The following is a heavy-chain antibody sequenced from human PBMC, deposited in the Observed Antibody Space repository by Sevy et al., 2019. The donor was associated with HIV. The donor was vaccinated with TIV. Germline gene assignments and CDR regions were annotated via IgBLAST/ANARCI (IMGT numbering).Heavy chain of an antibody. CDR2: IYPGDSDT. J-gene: IGHJ4*02. V-gene: IGHV5-51*01. D-gene: IGHD5-18*01. CDR3: YTTAMAETHFDF. Sequence: GESLKISCKGSGYSFTSYWIGWVRQMPGKGLGWMGIIYPGDSDTRYSPSFQGQVTISADKSISTAYLQWSSLKASDTAMHYCYTTAMAETHFDFWGQRTLVTVSS. CDR1: GYSFTSYW.